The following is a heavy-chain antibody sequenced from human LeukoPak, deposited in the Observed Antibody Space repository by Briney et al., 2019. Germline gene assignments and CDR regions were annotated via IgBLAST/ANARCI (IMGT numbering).Heavy chain of an antibody. Sequence: GGSLRLSCAASGFTFSNYAMSWVRQAPGKGLEWVSSISTSSSYIYYADSVKGRFTISRDNAKNSLYLQMNSLRADDTAVYYCARDSTVLRYFDWLLPQYYYYYYYMDVWGKGTTVTISS. D-gene: IGHD3-9*01. V-gene: IGHV3-21*01. J-gene: IGHJ6*03. CDR2: ISTSSSYI. CDR3: ARDSTVLRYFDWLLPQYYYYYYYMDV. CDR1: GFTFSNYA.